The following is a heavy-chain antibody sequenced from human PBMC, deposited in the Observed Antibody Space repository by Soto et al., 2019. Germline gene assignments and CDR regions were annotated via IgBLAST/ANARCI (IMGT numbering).Heavy chain of an antibody. V-gene: IGHV4-61*08. CDR1: GAALSSGGYF. Sequence: SETLSLTCTVSGAALSSGGYFYTWVRQPPGKGLEWLGYIYYSGGTNYNPSLKSRVTISLDKSKSQFSLRLISVTAADTAVHYCTREQSADNYIHPWGQATLVTVSS. J-gene: IGHJ5*02. D-gene: IGHD1-1*01. CDR2: IYYSGGT. CDR3: TREQSADNYIHP.